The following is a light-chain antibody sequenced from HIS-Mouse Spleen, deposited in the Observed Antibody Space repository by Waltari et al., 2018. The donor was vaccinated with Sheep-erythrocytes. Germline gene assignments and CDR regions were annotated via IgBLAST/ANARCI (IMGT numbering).Light chain of an antibody. V-gene: IGKV3-11*01. J-gene: IGKJ2*01. CDR1: QSVRSY. CDR3: QQRSNWPPYT. CDR2: DAS. Sequence: EIALTQSPATLSLSPGERATLSCRASQSVRSYLAWYQQKPGQAPRLLIYDASNRATGIPARFSGSGSGTDFTLTISSLEPEDFAVYYCQQRSNWPPYTFGQGTKLEIK.